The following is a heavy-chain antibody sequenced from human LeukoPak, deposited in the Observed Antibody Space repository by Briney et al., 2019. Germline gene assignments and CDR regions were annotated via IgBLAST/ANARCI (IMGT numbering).Heavy chain of an antibody. J-gene: IGHJ3*02. CDR3: ARGPPGSDRAFDI. CDR2: IWYDGSNK. CDR1: GFTFSSYG. D-gene: IGHD3-16*02. V-gene: IGHV3-33*01. Sequence: GRSLRLSCAASGFTFSSYGMHWVRQAPGKGLEGLAVIWYDGSNKYYADSVKGRFTISRDNSKNTLYLQMNSLRAEDTAVYYCARGPPGSDRAFDIWGQGTMVTVSS.